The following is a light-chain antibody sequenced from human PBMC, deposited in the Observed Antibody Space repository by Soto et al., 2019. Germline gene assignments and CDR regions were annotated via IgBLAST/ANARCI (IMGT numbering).Light chain of an antibody. CDR2: GNT. V-gene: IGLV1-40*01. Sequence: QSILTQPPSVSGAPRQRVTISCTGSRSNIGATYGVHWYRQLPGTAPKLLIYGNTNRPSGVPDRFSGSKSGTSASLVITGLQAEDEADYYCQSYDSSLSGSVFGGGTKLTVL. J-gene: IGLJ2*01. CDR3: QSYDSSLSGSV. CDR1: RSNIGATYG.